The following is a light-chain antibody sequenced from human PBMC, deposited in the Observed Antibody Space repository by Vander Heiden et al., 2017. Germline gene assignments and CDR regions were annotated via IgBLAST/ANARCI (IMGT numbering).Light chain of an antibody. V-gene: IGLV2-23*01. Sequence: QSALTQPASVSWSPGQSITISCTGTSSDVGSYNLVSWCQQHPGKAPKLMIYEGSKRPSVVSNRFSGSKSGNTASLTISGLQAEDEADYYCCSYAGSSNWVFGGGTKLTVL. J-gene: IGLJ3*02. CDR2: EGS. CDR1: SSDVGSYNL. CDR3: CSYAGSSNWV.